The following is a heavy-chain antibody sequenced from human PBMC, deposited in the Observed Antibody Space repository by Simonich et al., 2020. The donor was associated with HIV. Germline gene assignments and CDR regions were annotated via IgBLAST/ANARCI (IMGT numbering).Heavy chain of an antibody. J-gene: IGHJ4*02. CDR1: GFTFSSYA. CDR2: ISYDGSNK. D-gene: IGHD3-16*01. Sequence: QVQLVESGGGVVQPGRSLRLSCAASGFTFSSYAMHWVRQAPGKGLEWVAVISYDGSNKYYADSVKGRFTISRDNSKNTLYLQMYSLRAEDTAVYYCASGGSISSVWADDYWGQGTLVTVSS. V-gene: IGHV3-30*07. CDR3: ASGGSISSVWADDY.